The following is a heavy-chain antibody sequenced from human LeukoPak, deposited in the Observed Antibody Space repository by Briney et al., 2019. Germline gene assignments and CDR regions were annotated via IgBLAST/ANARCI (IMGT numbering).Heavy chain of an antibody. V-gene: IGHV3-30*02. CDR1: GFTFSSYG. CDR3: AKGAGYCSSTSCYSWFDP. J-gene: IGHJ5*02. CDR2: IRYDGSNK. D-gene: IGHD2-2*01. Sequence: GGSLRLSCAASGFTFSSYGMHWVRQAPGKGLEWVAFIRYDGSNKYYADSAKGRFTISRDNSKNTLYLQMNSLRAEDTAVYYCAKGAGYCSSTSCYSWFDPWGQGTLVTVSS.